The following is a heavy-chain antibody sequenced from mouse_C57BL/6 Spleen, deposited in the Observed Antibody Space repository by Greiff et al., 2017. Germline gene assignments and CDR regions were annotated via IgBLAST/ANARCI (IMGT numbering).Heavy chain of an antibody. Sequence: QVQLQQPGAELVKPGASVKLSCKASGYTFTSYWMQWVKQRPGQGLEWIGEIDPSDSYTNYNQKFKGKATLTVDTSSRPAYMQLSSLASGDSAVYYCARREPVYYAMDYWGQGTSVTVSS. V-gene: IGHV1-50*01. CDR3: ARREPVYYAMDY. CDR1: GYTFTSYW. J-gene: IGHJ4*01. CDR2: IDPSDSYT.